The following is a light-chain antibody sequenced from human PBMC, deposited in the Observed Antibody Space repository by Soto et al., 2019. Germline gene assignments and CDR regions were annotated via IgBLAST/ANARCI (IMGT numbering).Light chain of an antibody. CDR3: QQYGSSPRT. CDR1: QSVSSSY. Sequence: EIVLTQSPGTLSLSPGERATLSCRASQSVSSSYLAWYQQKPGQAPRLLIYGASSRATVIPDRFSGSGSGTDFTLTISRLEPEAFAVYYCQQYGSSPRTFGQGTKVEIK. CDR2: GAS. J-gene: IGKJ1*01. V-gene: IGKV3-20*01.